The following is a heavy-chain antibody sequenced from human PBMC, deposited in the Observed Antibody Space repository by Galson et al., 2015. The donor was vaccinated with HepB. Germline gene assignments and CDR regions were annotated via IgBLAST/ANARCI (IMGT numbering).Heavy chain of an antibody. Sequence: SLRLSCAASGFTFSTYSMNWVRQAPGKGLEWVSYISSSGSTIDYADSVKGRFTISRDNAKNSLYMQMNSLRAEDTAVYYCARDGGYKDVWGKGTTVTVSS. CDR3: ARDGGYKDV. V-gene: IGHV3-48*04. J-gene: IGHJ6*03. CDR2: ISSSGSTI. CDR1: GFTFSTYS.